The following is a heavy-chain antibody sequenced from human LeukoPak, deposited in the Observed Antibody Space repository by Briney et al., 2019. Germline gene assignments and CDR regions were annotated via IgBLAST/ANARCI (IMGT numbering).Heavy chain of an antibody. V-gene: IGHV3-23*01. Sequence: PGGSLRLSCAASGFTVSSNYMSWVRQAPGKGLEWVSGIDDSGDSTYYADSVKGRFTISRDNSKDTLYLQMSSLRAEDTAIYYCAKDRAGRRWLHFPFDSWGQGTLVTVSS. CDR2: IDDSGDST. CDR3: AKDRAGRRWLHFPFDS. CDR1: GFTVSSNY. J-gene: IGHJ4*02. D-gene: IGHD5-24*01.